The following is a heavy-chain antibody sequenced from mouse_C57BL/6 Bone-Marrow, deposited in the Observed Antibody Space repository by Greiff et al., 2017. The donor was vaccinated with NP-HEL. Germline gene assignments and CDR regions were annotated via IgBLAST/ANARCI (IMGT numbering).Heavy chain of an antibody. J-gene: IGHJ3*01. CDR2: LYPRSGNT. D-gene: IGHD2-3*01. CDR1: GYTFTSFG. CDR3: ARGGYYSWFAY. V-gene: IGHV1-81*01. Sequence: QVQLKESGAELARPGASVKLSCKASGYTFTSFGISWVKQRTGQGLEWIGELYPRSGNTYSNEKFTGKATLTADKSSSPAYMELRSLTSEDSAVYVCARGGYYSWFAYWGQGTLVTVSA.